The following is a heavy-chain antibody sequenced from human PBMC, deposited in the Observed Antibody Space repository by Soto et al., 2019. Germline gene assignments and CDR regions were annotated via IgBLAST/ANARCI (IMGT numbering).Heavy chain of an antibody. V-gene: IGHV4-34*01. CDR2: INHSGST. CDR3: ARGRVRYCSSTSCYPPPAFDY. D-gene: IGHD2-2*01. CDR1: GGSFSGYY. Sequence: QVQLQQWGAGLLKPSETLSLTCAVYGGSFSGYYWSWIRQPPGKGLEWIGEINHSGSTNYNPSLKSRVPISVDTSKNQFSLKLSSVTAADTAVYYCARGRVRYCSSTSCYPPPAFDYWGQGTLVTVSS. J-gene: IGHJ4*02.